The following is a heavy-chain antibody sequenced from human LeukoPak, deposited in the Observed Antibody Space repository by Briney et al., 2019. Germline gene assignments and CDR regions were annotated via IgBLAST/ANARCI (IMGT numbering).Heavy chain of an antibody. V-gene: IGHV3-23*01. CDR3: AKLFLGSCNAGSCYDDFDY. D-gene: IGHD2-15*01. CDR1: GFTFNNYA. CDR2: ISGGGGTT. J-gene: IGHJ4*02. Sequence: GGSLRLSCAASGFTFNNYAMSWVRQAPGKGLEWVSGISGGGGTTYYTDSVKGRFTISRDNSKNTLYVQMNNLRAEDTAVYYCAKLFLGSCNAGSCYDDFDYWGQGTLVTVSS.